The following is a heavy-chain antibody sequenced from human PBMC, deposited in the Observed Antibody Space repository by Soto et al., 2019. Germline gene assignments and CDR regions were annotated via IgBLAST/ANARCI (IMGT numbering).Heavy chain of an antibody. CDR3: AGRYTYGYTSDFDY. V-gene: IGHV3-21*02. Sequence: EAQLVESGGGLGKTGGSLRLSCAASGFTFSSCQMNWVRQAPGRGLEWVSSIDSGSDYKYYADSVRGRFSISRDNAKKSLFLQMDNLRAEDTAVYYCAGRYTYGYTSDFDYWGQGILVSVSS. J-gene: IGHJ4*02. D-gene: IGHD3-16*01. CDR1: GFTFSSCQ. CDR2: IDSGSDYK.